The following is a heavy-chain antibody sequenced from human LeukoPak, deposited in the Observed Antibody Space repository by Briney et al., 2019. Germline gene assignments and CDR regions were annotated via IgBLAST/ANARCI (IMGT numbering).Heavy chain of an antibody. Sequence: SETLSLTCTVSGGSISSSSYYWGWIRQPPGKGLEWIGSIYYSGSTYYNPSLKSRVTISVDTSKNQFSLKLSSVTAADTAVYYYARLRSLVGATILSYYYYGMDVWGQGTTVTVSS. CDR2: IYYSGST. CDR3: ARLRSLVGATILSYYYYGMDV. D-gene: IGHD1-26*01. CDR1: GGSISSSSYY. J-gene: IGHJ6*02. V-gene: IGHV4-39*07.